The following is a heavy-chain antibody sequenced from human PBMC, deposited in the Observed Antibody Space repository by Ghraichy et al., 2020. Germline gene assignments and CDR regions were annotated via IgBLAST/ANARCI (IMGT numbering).Heavy chain of an antibody. J-gene: IGHJ4*02. CDR1: GFTFSSYW. D-gene: IGHD1-26*01. Sequence: GGSLRLSCAASGFTFSSYWMYWVRQVPGKGLVWVSRINEHGTTITYADSVKGRFTISRDNAKSTLYLQMNSLRAEDTAMYYCARVSVGTDNVVFDYWGQGTLVTVSS. V-gene: IGHV3-74*03. CDR3: ARVSVGTDNVVFDY. CDR2: INEHGTTI.